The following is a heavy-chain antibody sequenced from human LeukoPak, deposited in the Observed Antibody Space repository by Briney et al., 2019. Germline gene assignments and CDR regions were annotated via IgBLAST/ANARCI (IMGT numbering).Heavy chain of an antibody. CDR2: ISSSSSYI. V-gene: IGHV3-21*01. D-gene: IGHD4/OR15-4a*01. Sequence: GGSLRLSCAASGFTFSSYSMNWVRQAPGKGLEWVSSISSSSSYIYYADSVRGRFTISRDNAKNSLYLQMNSLRAEDTAVYYCARSPRDYGGFWGQGTLVTVSS. J-gene: IGHJ4*02. CDR1: GFTFSSYS. CDR3: ARSPRDYGGF.